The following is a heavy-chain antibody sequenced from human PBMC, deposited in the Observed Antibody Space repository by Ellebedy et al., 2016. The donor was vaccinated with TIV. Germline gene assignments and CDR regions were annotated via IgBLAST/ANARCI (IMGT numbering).Heavy chain of an antibody. CDR1: GGTFSSYA. V-gene: IGHV1-69*04. CDR2: IIPILGIA. Sequence: AASVKVSCKASGGTFSSYAISWVRQAPGQGLEWMGRIIPILGIANYAQKFQGRVTITADKSTSTAYMELSSLRSEDTAVYYCARGVVVPAADVWFDPWGQGTLVTVSS. D-gene: IGHD2-2*01. CDR3: ARGVVVPAADVWFDP. J-gene: IGHJ5*02.